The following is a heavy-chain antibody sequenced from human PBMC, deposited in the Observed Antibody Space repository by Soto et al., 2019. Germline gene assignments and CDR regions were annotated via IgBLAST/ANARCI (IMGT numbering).Heavy chain of an antibody. CDR3: ARGVRHYDMLTGYYYGMDV. CDR2: IWYDGSNK. V-gene: IGHV3-33*01. J-gene: IGHJ6*02. D-gene: IGHD3-9*01. CDR1: GFTFSSYG. Sequence: QVQLVESGGGVVQPGRSLRLSCAASGFTFSSYGMHWVRQAPGKGLEWVAVIWYDGSNKYYADSVKGRFTISRDNSKNTLYLQMNSLRAEDTAVYYCARGVRHYDMLTGYYYGMDVWGQGTTVTVSS.